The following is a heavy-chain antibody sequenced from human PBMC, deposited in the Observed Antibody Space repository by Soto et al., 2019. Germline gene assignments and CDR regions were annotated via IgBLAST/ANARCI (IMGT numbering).Heavy chain of an antibody. J-gene: IGHJ4*02. V-gene: IGHV1-69*01. CDR1: GGTFSSYA. D-gene: IGHD2-15*01. CDR2: IIPIFGTP. CDR3: ARRSLGYCSGGSCYAPDY. Sequence: QVQLVQSGAEVKKPGTSVKVSCKASGGTFSSYAISWVRQAPGQGLEWMGGIIPIFGTPNYAQKFQGRVTITADESTSTAYMELSSLRSEDTAVYYCARRSLGYCSGGSCYAPDYWGQGTLFTVSS.